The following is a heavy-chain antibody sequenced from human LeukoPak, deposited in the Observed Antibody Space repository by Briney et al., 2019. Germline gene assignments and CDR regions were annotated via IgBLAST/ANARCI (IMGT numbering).Heavy chain of an antibody. CDR1: GFTVSSNY. Sequence: GGSLRLSCAASGFTVSSNYMSWVRQAPGKGLEWVSVIYSGGSTYYADSVKGRFTISRDNSKNTLYLQMNSVRAEDTAVYYCASIRYYYYGMDVWGQGTTVTVSS. D-gene: IGHD2-2*02. CDR2: IYSGGST. V-gene: IGHV3-53*01. J-gene: IGHJ6*02. CDR3: ASIRYYYYGMDV.